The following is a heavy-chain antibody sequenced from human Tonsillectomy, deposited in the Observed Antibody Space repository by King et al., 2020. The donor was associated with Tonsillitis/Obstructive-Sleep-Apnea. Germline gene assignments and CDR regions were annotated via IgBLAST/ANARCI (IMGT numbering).Heavy chain of an antibody. V-gene: IGHV3-23*04. D-gene: IGHD2-15*01. CDR3: AKEGPLGYCSGGSCYDY. J-gene: IGHJ4*02. Sequence: EVQLVESGGGLVQPGGSLRLSCAASGFTFSSYAMSWVRQAPGKGLEWVSAISGSGGSTYYADSVKGRFTISRDNSKNTLYLQMNSLGSEDTAVSYCAKEGPLGYCSGGSCYDYWGQGTLVTVSS. CDR2: ISGSGGST. CDR1: GFTFSSYA.